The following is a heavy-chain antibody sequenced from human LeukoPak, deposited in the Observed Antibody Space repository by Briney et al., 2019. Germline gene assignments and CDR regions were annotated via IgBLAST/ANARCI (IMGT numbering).Heavy chain of an antibody. CDR2: ISGSAHKI. V-gene: IGHV3-21*04. CDR3: AGRRTGYSSGYGH. CDR1: GFTFSNAW. Sequence: GGSLRLSCATSGFTFSNAWMNWVRQAPEKGLDWVSVISGSAHKIRYADSVKGRFTISRDNSENIVYLQMNNLRVEDTAVYYCAGRRTGYSSGYGHWGQGTLVTVSS. D-gene: IGHD5-18*01. J-gene: IGHJ4*02.